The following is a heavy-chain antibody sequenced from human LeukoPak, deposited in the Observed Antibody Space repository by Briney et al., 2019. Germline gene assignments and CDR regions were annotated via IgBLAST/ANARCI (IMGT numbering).Heavy chain of an antibody. Sequence: SVKVSCKASGGTFSSYAISWVRQAPGQGLEWMGRIIPIFGTANYAQKFQGRVTITADRSTSTAYMELSGLRSEDTAVYYCARGEIGYNSFDYWGQGTLVTVSS. D-gene: IGHD5-24*01. CDR1: GGTFSSYA. J-gene: IGHJ4*02. V-gene: IGHV1-69*06. CDR2: IIPIFGTA. CDR3: ARGEIGYNSFDY.